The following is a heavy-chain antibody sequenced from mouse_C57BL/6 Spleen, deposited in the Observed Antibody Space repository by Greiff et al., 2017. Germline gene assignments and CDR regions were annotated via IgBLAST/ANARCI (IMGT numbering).Heavy chain of an antibody. CDR3: ARGEGRDY. J-gene: IGHJ2*01. D-gene: IGHD1-1*01. CDR1: GYAFTNYL. CDR2: INPGSGGT. Sequence: SGAQLVRPGTSVKVSCKASGYAFTNYLIEWVKQRPGQGLEWIGVINPGSGGTNYNEKFKGKATLTADKSSSTAYMQLSSLTSEDSAVYFCARGEGRDYWGQGTTLTVSS. V-gene: IGHV1-54*01.